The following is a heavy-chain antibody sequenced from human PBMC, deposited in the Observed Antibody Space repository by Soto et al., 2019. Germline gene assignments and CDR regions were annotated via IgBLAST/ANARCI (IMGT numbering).Heavy chain of an antibody. V-gene: IGHV3-23*01. CDR1: GFTFSSYA. D-gene: IGHD1-26*01. J-gene: IGHJ4*02. CDR2: MSCSGDST. Sequence: EVQLLESGGGLVQPGGSLRLSCAASGFTFSSYAMRWVRQAPGKGLEWVSAMSCSGDSTYYEDSVKGRFTISSHNSKNTLHLQMNSLRAEDTAVYYCARRGSGSYYDYWGQGTLVTVSS. CDR3: ARRGSGSYYDY.